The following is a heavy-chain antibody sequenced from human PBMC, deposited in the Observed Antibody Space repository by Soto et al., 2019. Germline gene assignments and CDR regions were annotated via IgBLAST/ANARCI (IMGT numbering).Heavy chain of an antibody. V-gene: IGHV1-18*01. Sequence: ASVKVSCNASGYTLTSYGISWVRQAPGQGLEWMGWISAYNGNTNYAQKLQGRVTMTTDTSTSTAYMELRSLRSDDTAVYYCASLPPNELWYDFDYWGQGTLVTVSS. D-gene: IGHD3-10*01. CDR1: GYTLTSYG. CDR2: ISAYNGNT. CDR3: ASLPPNELWYDFDY. J-gene: IGHJ4*02.